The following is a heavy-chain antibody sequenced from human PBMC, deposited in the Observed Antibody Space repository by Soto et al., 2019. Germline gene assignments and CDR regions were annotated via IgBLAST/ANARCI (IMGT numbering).Heavy chain of an antibody. CDR2: INPYNGNT. CDR3: ARDTAMALPDA. CDR1: GYTFTSYA. V-gene: IGHV1-18*01. Sequence: QVQLVQSGTEVKKPGASVKVSCKASGYTFTSYAISWVRQAPGQGLEWMGWINPYNGNTNYAQKLQGRVTMTTDPSTTTAYMELRSLRSDDTAVYYCARDTAMALPDAWGQGTLVTVSS. D-gene: IGHD5-18*01. J-gene: IGHJ4*02.